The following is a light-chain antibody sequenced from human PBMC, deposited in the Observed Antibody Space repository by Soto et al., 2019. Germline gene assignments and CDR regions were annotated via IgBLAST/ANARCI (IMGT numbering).Light chain of an antibody. J-gene: IGKJ4*02. CDR3: QQYENCPRT. CDR2: GSS. Sequence: DIEMTQSPATLSASVDERATITCRASQSSYTNLAWYQQKPGQAPRLLIYGSSILATGIPARFSGSGSGTVFSLTISSLQSEDFAIYYCQQYENCPRTFGGWTKVELK. V-gene: IGKV3-15*01. CDR1: QSSYTN.